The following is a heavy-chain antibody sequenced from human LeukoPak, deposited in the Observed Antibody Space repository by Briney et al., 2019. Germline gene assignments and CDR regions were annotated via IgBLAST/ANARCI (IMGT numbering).Heavy chain of an antibody. CDR1: GGTFSSYA. D-gene: IGHD2-21*02. Sequence: SVKVSCKASGGTFSSYAISWVRQAPGQGLEWMGGIIPIFGTANYAQKFQGRVTITADESTSTAYMELSSLRSEDTAVYYCARGNKLIYCGGDCYSSWFDPWGQGTLVTVSS. CDR2: IIPIFGTA. J-gene: IGHJ5*02. CDR3: ARGNKLIYCGGDCYSSWFDP. V-gene: IGHV1-69*13.